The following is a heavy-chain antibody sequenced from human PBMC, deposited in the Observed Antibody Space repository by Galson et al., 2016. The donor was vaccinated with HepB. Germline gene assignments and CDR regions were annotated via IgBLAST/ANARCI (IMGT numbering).Heavy chain of an antibody. Sequence: SLRLSCAASGFKFSGYAIHWVRQAPGKGLEWVTLISYDGDYKFYADSVKGRFTISRDNSKSTLSLQMNSLRADDTAVYYIARVADAYYRLLYSGGAFDVWGQGAMVTVSS. V-gene: IGHV3-30*04. J-gene: IGHJ3*01. D-gene: IGHD2-2*01. CDR1: GFKFSGYA. CDR3: ARVADAYYRLLYSGGAFDV. CDR2: ISYDGDYK.